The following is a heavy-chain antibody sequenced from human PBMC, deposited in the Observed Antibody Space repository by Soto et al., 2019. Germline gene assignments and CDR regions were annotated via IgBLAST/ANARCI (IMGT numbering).Heavy chain of an antibody. J-gene: IGHJ6*04. CDR3: ARDPTGNPSPLDV. CDR1: GYIFTNYD. CDR2: INPKSGNT. V-gene: IGHV1-8*01. Sequence: QVQLVQSGAEVKKSGASVKVSCKASGYIFTNYDLNFVRQAAGQGLEWMGWINPKSGNTGYAQQFKGRVTMTRVNSISTVYMELNSLTSEDTAVYYCARDPTGNPSPLDVWGKGTTVTVSS.